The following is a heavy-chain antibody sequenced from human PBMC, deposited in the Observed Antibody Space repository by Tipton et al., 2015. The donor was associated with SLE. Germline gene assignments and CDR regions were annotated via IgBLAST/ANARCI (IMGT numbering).Heavy chain of an antibody. CDR3: ARGRDYYGFFDS. CDR2: IYYSGST. V-gene: IGHV4-39*07. D-gene: IGHD3-10*01. CDR1: GGSISSSSYY. J-gene: IGHJ4*02. Sequence: TLSLTCTVSGGSISSSSYYWGWIRQPPGKGLEWIGSIYYSGSTYYNPSLKSRVTISVDTSKNQFSLRLSSVTAADTAVYYCARGRDYYGFFDSWGQGTLVTVSS.